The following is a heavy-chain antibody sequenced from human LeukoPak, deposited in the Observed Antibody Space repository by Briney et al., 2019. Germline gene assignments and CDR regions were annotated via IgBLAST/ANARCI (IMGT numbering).Heavy chain of an antibody. CDR1: GGSISSYY. D-gene: IGHD2/OR15-2a*01. CDR3: AREIGGGPYYFDY. V-gene: IGHV4-59*01. J-gene: IGHJ4*02. Sequence: SETLSLTCTVSGGSISSYYWSWIRLPPGKGLEWIGYIYYSGSTNYNPSLKSRVTISVDTSKNQFSLKLSSVTAADTAVYYCAREIGGGPYYFDYWGQGTLVTVSS. CDR2: IYYSGST.